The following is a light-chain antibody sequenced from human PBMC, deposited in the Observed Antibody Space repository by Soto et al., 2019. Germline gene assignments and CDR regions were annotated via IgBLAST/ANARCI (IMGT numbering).Light chain of an antibody. V-gene: IGKV3-20*01. J-gene: IGKJ4*01. CDR3: QQYASSPLT. CDR2: GAS. CDR1: QNVRSNY. Sequence: EIVLTQSPGTLSLSPGEIATLSCRASQNVRSNYLAWYQQKPGQAPRLPIYGASSRATGIPDRFSGSGSGTDFTLTISGLEPEDFAVYYCQQYASSPLTFGGGTKVDIK.